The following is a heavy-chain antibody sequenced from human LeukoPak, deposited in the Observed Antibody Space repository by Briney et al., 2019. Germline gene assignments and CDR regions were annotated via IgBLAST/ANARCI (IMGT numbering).Heavy chain of an antibody. CDR2: INSDGSST. V-gene: IGHV3-74*01. D-gene: IGHD3-10*01. J-gene: IGHJ4*01. Sequence: PGGSLRLSCAASGFTFSSYWVHWVRQAPGKGLVWVSRINSDGSSTNYADSVKGRFTISRDNAKNTLYLQMNSLRAEDTAMYSCARAVYYSNYLGYWGQGTLVTVSS. CDR3: ARAVYYSNYLGY. CDR1: GFTFSSYW.